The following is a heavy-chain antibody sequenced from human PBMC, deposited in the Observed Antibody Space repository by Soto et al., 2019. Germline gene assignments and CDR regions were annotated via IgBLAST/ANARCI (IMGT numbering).Heavy chain of an antibody. D-gene: IGHD6-19*01. CDR3: ARAGSSGWYDY. CDR2: FYSSGGS. V-gene: IGHV4-4*07. J-gene: IGHJ4*02. Sequence: QVQLQESGPGLVKPSETLSLTCTVSGGSIISYYWHWIRQPAGKGLEWIGRFYSSGGSNYNPSLKSRVTMSVDTPKTQRSLRLSSVTAADTAVYFCARAGSSGWYDYWGQGTLVTGSS. CDR1: GGSIISYY.